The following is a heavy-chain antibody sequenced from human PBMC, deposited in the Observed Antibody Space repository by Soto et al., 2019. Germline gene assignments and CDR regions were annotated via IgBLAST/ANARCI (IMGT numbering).Heavy chain of an antibody. Sequence: QPQLQESGPGLVKASETLSLTCTVYAGSISSTSFYWGWIRQPPGKGLEWIGTIYFSGRTYYNPYLNIRVTFVIKTSKNSFCLRLSSVTAADTAVYYCASRPLYCSDASCSPLFDYWGQGTLVTVSS. V-gene: IGHV4-39*01. J-gene: IGHJ4*02. CDR2: IYFSGRT. CDR3: ASRPLYCSDASCSPLFDY. D-gene: IGHD2-2*01. CDR1: AGSISSTSFY.